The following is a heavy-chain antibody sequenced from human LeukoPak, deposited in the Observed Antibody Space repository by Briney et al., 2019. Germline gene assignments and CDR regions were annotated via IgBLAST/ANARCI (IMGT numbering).Heavy chain of an antibody. V-gene: IGHV5-51*01. D-gene: IGHD3-22*01. CDR3: AREGHDSSGYYFDS. CDR1: GFTFSTYW. Sequence: PGESLKISCKGSGFTFSTYWIGWVRQMPGRGLEWMGIIYPGDSDTRYSPSFRGQVTLSADKSISTAYLQWSSLTASDTDMYYCAREGHDSSGYYFDSWGQGTLVTVSS. CDR2: IYPGDSDT. J-gene: IGHJ4*02.